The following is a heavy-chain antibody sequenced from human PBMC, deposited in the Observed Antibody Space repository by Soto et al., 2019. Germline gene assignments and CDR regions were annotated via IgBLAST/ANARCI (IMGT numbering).Heavy chain of an antibody. CDR2: IYYRGST. D-gene: IGHD3-10*01. V-gene: IGHV4-31*03. CDR1: GGSISSVGYY. J-gene: IGHJ6*02. CDR3: ARVFGFGGMDV. Sequence: QVQLQESGPGLVKPSQTLSLTCTVSGGSISSVGYYWSWIRQHPGKGLEWIGYIYYRGSTYYNPSLKSRVTISVDTSKNQFALKMRSVTAADTAVYYCARVFGFGGMDVWGQGTTVTVSS.